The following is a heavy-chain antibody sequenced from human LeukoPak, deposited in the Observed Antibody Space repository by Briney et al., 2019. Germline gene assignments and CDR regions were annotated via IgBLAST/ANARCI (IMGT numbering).Heavy chain of an antibody. CDR2: ISGSCGST. J-gene: IGHJ5*02. CDR1: GFTFSSYA. V-gene: IGHV3-23*01. Sequence: PGGSLRLSCAASGFTFSSYAMTWVPQAPGKGLEWVSAISGSCGSTYYTDSVKGRFTISRDNSKNTLYLQMNSLRAEDTAVYYCAKDGLSSLYPNWFDPWGQGTLVTVCS. D-gene: IGHD6-13*01. CDR3: AKDGLSSLYPNWFDP.